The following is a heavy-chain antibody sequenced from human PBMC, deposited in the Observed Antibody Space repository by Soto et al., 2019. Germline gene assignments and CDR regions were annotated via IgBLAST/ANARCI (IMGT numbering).Heavy chain of an antibody. CDR1: GFTFSSDC. Sequence: PGGSLRLSCAASGFTFSSDCIHWVRQAPGKGLEWVAVIWYHGSNKYYADSVKGRFTISRDNSKNTLYLQMNSLRAEDTAVYYCASDRDPEQWLTTNHYDYRGQGNLVTVPS. J-gene: IGHJ4*02. D-gene: IGHD6-19*01. CDR3: ASDRDPEQWLTTNHYDY. CDR2: IWYHGSNK. V-gene: IGHV3-33*01.